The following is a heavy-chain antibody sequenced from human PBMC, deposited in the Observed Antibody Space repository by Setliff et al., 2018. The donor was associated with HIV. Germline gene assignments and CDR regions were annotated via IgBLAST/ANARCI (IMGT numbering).Heavy chain of an antibody. V-gene: IGHV5-51*01. Sequence: LKISCRGSGYTFTNYWIGWVRQMPGRGLEWMGIIYPGDSDTRYSPSFEGQVTMSADKSINTAYLQWNSLKASDTAMYYCARQPTDTSGYNNWFDSWGQGTLVAVSS. J-gene: IGHJ5*01. CDR3: ARQPTDTSGYNNWFDS. D-gene: IGHD3-3*01. CDR1: GYTFTNYW. CDR2: IYPGDSDT.